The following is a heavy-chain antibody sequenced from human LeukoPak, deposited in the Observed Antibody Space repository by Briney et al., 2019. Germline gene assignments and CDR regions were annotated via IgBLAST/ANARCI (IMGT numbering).Heavy chain of an antibody. J-gene: IGHJ4*02. V-gene: IGHV3-53*01. Sequence: GGSLRLSCAASGFTFSSYWMSWVRQAPGKGLEWVSVIYSGGSTYYADSVKGRFTISRDNSKSTLYLQMNSLRAEDTAVYYCARGSTSLVVTNFFDYWGQGTLVTVSS. D-gene: IGHD3-22*01. CDR1: GFTFSSYW. CDR3: ARGSTSLVVTNFFDY. CDR2: IYSGGST.